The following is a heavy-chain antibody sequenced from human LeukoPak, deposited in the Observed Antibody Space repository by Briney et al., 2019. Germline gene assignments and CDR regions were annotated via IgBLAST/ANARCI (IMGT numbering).Heavy chain of an antibody. Sequence: GGSLRLSCAASGFTFSSYWMSWVRQAPGKGLEWVANIKQDGSEKYYVDSVKGRFTTSRDNAKNSLYLQMSSLRAEDTALYYCAKDSRGSGSRYYGMDVWGQGTTVTVSS. J-gene: IGHJ6*02. D-gene: IGHD3-10*01. V-gene: IGHV3-7*03. CDR2: IKQDGSEK. CDR3: AKDSRGSGSRYYGMDV. CDR1: GFTFSSYW.